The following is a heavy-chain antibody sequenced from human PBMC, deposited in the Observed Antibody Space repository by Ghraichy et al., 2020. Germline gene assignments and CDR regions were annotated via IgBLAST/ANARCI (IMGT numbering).Heavy chain of an antibody. Sequence: SETLSLTCGVFGGSFSGYYWTLIRQPPGKGLAWVGEINQNAVTNYNPSLQSRLTILVDTTKKQFSLRLTSLPAADAALYYWARGDSGNWQYDFAMEGWGHGTSVTASA. D-gene: IGHD6-25*01. CDR2: INQNAVT. V-gene: IGHV4-34*01. CDR3: ARGDSGNWQYDFAMEG. J-gene: IGHJ6*01. CDR1: GGSFSGYY.